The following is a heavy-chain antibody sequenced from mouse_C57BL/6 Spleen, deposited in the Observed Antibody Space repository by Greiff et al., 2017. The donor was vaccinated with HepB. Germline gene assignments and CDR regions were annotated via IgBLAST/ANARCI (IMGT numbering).Heavy chain of an antibody. V-gene: IGHV1-55*01. Sequence: VQLQPPGAELVKPGASVKLSCQASGYPFPSYWITWVKPRPGQGLEWIGDIYPGSGSTNYNEKFKSKATLTVDTSSSTAYMQLSSLTSEDSAVYYCTRDGFITTGVNYFDYWGQGTTLTVSS. J-gene: IGHJ2*01. CDR1: GYPFPSYW. D-gene: IGHD1-1*01. CDR3: TRDGFITTGVNYFDY. CDR2: IYPGSGST.